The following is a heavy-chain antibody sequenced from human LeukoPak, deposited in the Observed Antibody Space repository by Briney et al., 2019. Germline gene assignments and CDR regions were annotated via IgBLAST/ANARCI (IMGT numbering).Heavy chain of an antibody. CDR1: GGSISSYY. Sequence: SETLSLTSTVSGGSISSYYWSWIRQPPGKGLEWIGYIYYSGGTNYNPSLKSRVTISVDTSKNQFSLKLSSVTAADTAVYYCARLSYPNSSVYPDYWGQGTVDIFSS. V-gene: IGHV4-59*08. CDR2: IYYSGGT. J-gene: IGHJ4*02. D-gene: IGHD3-22*01. CDR3: ARLSYPNSSVYPDY.